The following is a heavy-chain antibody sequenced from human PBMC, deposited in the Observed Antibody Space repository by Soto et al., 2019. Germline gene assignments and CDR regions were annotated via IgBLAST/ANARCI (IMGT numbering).Heavy chain of an antibody. CDR2: INPYNANV. V-gene: IGHV1-18*04. J-gene: IGHJ3*02. CDR3: ARDRVAGIWGDAFDT. Sequence: QVQLVQSGAEVKKPGASVKVSFKTSGYTFTNHGIHWVRQSPGQGLEWMGWINPYNANVNYAQKLQVRVTMTTDTSTSTAYMDMRSLTSDDTAVYYCARDRVAGIWGDAFDTGGHGTMVTVSS. CDR1: GYTFTNHG. D-gene: IGHD3-16*01.